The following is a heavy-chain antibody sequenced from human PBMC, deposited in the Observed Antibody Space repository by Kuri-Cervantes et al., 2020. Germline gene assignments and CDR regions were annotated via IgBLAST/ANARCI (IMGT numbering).Heavy chain of an antibody. CDR3: AKGHLRHCSSTSCSDAFDI. V-gene: IGHV3-48*01. CDR2: ISSSSSTI. J-gene: IGHJ3*02. Sequence: GESLKISCAASGFTFSSYSMNWVRQAPGKGLEWVSYISSSSSTIYYADSVKGRFTISRDNAKNSLYLQMNSLRAEDTAVYYCAKGHLRHCSSTSCSDAFDIWGQGTMVTVSS. CDR1: GFTFSSYS. D-gene: IGHD2-2*01.